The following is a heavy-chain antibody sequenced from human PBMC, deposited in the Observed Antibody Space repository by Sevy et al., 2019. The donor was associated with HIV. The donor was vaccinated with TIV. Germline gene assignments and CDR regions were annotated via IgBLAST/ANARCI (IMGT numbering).Heavy chain of an antibody. CDR3: VRDRFYGGDSVTFAGDF. J-gene: IGHJ4*02. CDR2: INPYSGGT. D-gene: IGHD2-21*02. Sequence: ASVKVSCKASGYTFTGYYIHWVRQAPGQGLEWMGWINPYSGGTHYAQKFQGRVTLTRDTSISVAYMDLTSLRSNDTAVYYCVRDRFYGGDSVTFAGDFWGQGTLVTVSS. CDR1: GYTFTGYY. V-gene: IGHV1-2*02.